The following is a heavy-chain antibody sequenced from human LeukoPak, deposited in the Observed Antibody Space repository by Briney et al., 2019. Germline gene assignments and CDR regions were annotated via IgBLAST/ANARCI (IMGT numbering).Heavy chain of an antibody. CDR2: ISGDGGST. CDR3: AKDLVGYCSGGSCYSDYYYYGMDV. J-gene: IGHJ6*02. Sequence: GGSLRLSCAASGFTFDDYAMHWVRQAPGKGLEWVSLISGDGGSTYYADSVKGRFTISRDNSKNSLYLQMNSLRTEDTALYYCAKDLVGYCSGGSCYSDYYYYGMDVWGQGTTVTVSS. CDR1: GFTFDDYA. D-gene: IGHD2-15*01. V-gene: IGHV3-43*02.